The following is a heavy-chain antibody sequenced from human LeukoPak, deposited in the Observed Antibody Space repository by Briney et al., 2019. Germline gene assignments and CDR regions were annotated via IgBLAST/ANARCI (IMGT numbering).Heavy chain of an antibody. V-gene: IGHV1-18*04. D-gene: IGHD2-2*01. CDR2: ISAYNGNT. J-gene: IGHJ6*04. CDR3: ARAFPRYCSSTSCYAYYYGMDV. CDR1: GYTFTSYG. Sequence: GASVKVSCKASGYTFTSYGISWVRQAPGQGLEWMGWISAYNGNTNYAQKLRGRVTMTTDTSTSTAYMELRSLRSDDTAVYYCARAFPRYCSSTSCYAYYYGMDVWGKGTTVTVSS.